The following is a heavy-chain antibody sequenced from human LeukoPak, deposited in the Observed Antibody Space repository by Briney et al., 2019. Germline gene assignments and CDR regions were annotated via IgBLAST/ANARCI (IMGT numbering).Heavy chain of an antibody. CDR2: IKQDGSEK. J-gene: IGHJ5*02. CDR1: GFTFSSYW. Sequence: GGSLRLSCAASGFTFSSYWMSWVRQAPGKGLEWVANIKQDGSEKYYVDSVKGRFTISRDNAKSSLYLQMNSLRAEDTAVYYCARALYGYGINWFDPWGLGTLVTVSS. V-gene: IGHV3-7*01. CDR3: ARALYGYGINWFDP. D-gene: IGHD5-18*01.